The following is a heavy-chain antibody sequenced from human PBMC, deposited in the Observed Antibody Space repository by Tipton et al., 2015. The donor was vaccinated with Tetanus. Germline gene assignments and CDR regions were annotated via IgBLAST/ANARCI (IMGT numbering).Heavy chain of an antibody. J-gene: IGHJ2*01. Sequence: QLVQSGAEVKKPGESLKISCQGSGYNFNLYWIAWVRQMPGKGLEWMGIIYPGDSDTTYSPSFQGQGTISADRSISTAYLQWSSLKASATAVFFCARRLGPYTGDQIWHFDLWGRGALVTVSS. CDR1: GYNFNLYW. CDR2: IYPGDSDT. D-gene: IGHD7-27*01. CDR3: ARRLGPYTGDQIWHFDL. V-gene: IGHV5-51*01.